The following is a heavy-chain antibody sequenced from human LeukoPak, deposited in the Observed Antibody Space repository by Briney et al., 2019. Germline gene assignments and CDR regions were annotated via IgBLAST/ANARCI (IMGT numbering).Heavy chain of an antibody. D-gene: IGHD6-13*01. V-gene: IGHV1-8*01. Sequence: ASVKVSCKASGYTFTSYDINWVRQATGQGLEWMGWMNPNSGNTGYAQKFQGRVTMTRNTSISTAYMELGSLRSEDTAVYYCARVRRVAAAGTSLGYWGQGTLVTVSS. CDR3: ARVRRVAAAGTSLGY. CDR1: GYTFTSYD. J-gene: IGHJ4*02. CDR2: MNPNSGNT.